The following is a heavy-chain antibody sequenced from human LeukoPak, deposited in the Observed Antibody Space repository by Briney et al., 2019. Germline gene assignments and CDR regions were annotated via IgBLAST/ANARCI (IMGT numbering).Heavy chain of an antibody. Sequence: SETLSLTCTVSGGPISTYQWSWIRQPPGKGLEWIGYIYYTGSTNYNPSLRSRVSISLDTSKNQFSLRVNSVTAADTAVYYCARRTTVTPNWFDPWGQGTLVTVSS. CDR2: IYYTGST. CDR3: ARRTTVTPNWFDP. V-gene: IGHV4-59*08. CDR1: GGPISTYQ. J-gene: IGHJ5*02. D-gene: IGHD4-17*01.